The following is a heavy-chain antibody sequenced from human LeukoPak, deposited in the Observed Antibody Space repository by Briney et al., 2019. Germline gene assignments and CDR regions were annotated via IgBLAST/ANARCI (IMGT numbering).Heavy chain of an antibody. Sequence: PGGSLRLSCAASGFTFSNYWMHWVRQGPGEGLVWVSRINSDGKSTSYADSVKGRFTISRDNAKNTLYLQMNSLRAEDTAVYYCARGLQLGVDYWGQGTLVTVSS. D-gene: IGHD2-21*02. CDR1: GFTFSNYW. CDR2: INSDGKST. J-gene: IGHJ4*02. V-gene: IGHV3-74*01. CDR3: ARGLQLGVDY.